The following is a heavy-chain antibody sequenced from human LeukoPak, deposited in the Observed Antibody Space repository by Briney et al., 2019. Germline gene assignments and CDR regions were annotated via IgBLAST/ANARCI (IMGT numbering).Heavy chain of an antibody. V-gene: IGHV3-9*01. CDR2: ISWNSGSI. CDR1: GFTFDDYA. Sequence: PGGSLRLSCAASGFTFDDYAMHWVRQAPGKGLEWVSGISWNSGSIGYADSVKGRFTISRDNAKNFLYLQMNSLRAEDTALYYCAKANVLLWFGELFLFDYWGQGTLVTVSS. D-gene: IGHD3-10*01. CDR3: AKANVLLWFGELFLFDY. J-gene: IGHJ4*02.